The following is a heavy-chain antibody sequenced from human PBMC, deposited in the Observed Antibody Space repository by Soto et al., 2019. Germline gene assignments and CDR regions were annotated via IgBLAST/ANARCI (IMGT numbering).Heavy chain of an antibody. Sequence: SETLSLTCTVSGGSISSSSYYWGWIRQPPGKGLEWIGSIYYSGSTYYNPSLKSRVTISVDTSKNQFSLKLSSVTAADTAVYYCASLGYYGSGSSISPNNYYYYGMHVWVQGSTVT. D-gene: IGHD3-10*01. CDR3: ASLGYYGSGSSISPNNYYYYGMHV. CDR2: IYYSGST. J-gene: IGHJ6*02. CDR1: GGSISSSSYY. V-gene: IGHV4-39*01.